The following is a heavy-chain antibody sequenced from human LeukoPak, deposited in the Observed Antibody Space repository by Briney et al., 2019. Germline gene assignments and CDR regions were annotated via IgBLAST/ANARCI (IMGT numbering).Heavy chain of an antibody. J-gene: IGHJ6*02. D-gene: IGHD5-24*01. V-gene: IGHV4-39*01. Sequence: PSETLSFTCTVSGDSISNGISYWGWIRQPPGKGLECIGSIYYSGSTYYNPSLKSRVTISVDTSKNQFSLRLSSVTAADTAVYYCARGLERWLQFYYYYGMDVWGQGTTVTVSS. CDR2: IYYSGST. CDR3: ARGLERWLQFYYYYGMDV. CDR1: GDSISNGISY.